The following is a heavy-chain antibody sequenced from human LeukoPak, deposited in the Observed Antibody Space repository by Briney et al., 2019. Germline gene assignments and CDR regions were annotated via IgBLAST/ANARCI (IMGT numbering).Heavy chain of an antibody. CDR1: GGSFSGYY. CDR3: ATNDCSSTSCPDDY. J-gene: IGHJ4*02. V-gene: IGHV4-34*01. Sequence: SETLSLTCAVYGGSFSGYYWSWIRQPPGKGLEWIGEINHSGSTNYNPSLKSRVTISVDTSKNQFSLKLSSVTAADTAVYYCATNDCSSTSCPDDYWGQGTLVTVSP. D-gene: IGHD2-2*01. CDR2: INHSGST.